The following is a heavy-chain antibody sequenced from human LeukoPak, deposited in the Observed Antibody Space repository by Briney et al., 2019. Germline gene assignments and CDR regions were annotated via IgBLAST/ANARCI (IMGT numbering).Heavy chain of an antibody. CDR3: ARDLEGYSSGWLFDY. Sequence: PSETLSLTCTVSGGSISSGGYSWSWIRQPPGKGLEWIGYIYHSGSTYYNPSLKSRVTISVDRSKNQFSLKLSSVTAADTAVYYCARDLEGYSSGWLFDYWGQGTLVTVSS. D-gene: IGHD6-19*01. CDR1: GGSISSGGYS. CDR2: IYHSGST. J-gene: IGHJ4*02. V-gene: IGHV4-30-2*01.